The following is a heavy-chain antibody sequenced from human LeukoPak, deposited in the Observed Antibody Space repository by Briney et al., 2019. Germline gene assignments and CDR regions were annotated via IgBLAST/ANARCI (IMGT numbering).Heavy chain of an antibody. D-gene: IGHD3-22*01. CDR1: GFTFSSYW. CDR3: ARRPRGTDYYDSSGYGWFDP. J-gene: IGHJ5*02. V-gene: IGHV3-7*01. Sequence: GGSLRLSCAASGFTFSSYWMSWIRQAPGKGLEWVANIKQDGSEKYYVDSVKGRFTISRDNAKNSPYLQMNSLRAEDTAVYYCARRPRGTDYYDSSGYGWFDPWGQGTLVTVSS. CDR2: IKQDGSEK.